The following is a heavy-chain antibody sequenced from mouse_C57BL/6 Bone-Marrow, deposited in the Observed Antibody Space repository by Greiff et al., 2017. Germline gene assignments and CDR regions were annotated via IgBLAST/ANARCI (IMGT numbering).Heavy chain of an antibody. Sequence: VQLQESGAELARPGASVKLSCTASGYTFPSYGISWVKQRTGQGLEWIGEIYPRSGNTYYKEKFKGKATLTADKSSSTAYIELRSLTSEYATVYFCACGEFYYGSSFSYAMDYWGQGTSVTVSS. CDR2: IYPRSGNT. V-gene: IGHV1-81*01. CDR1: GYTFPSYG. D-gene: IGHD1-1*01. J-gene: IGHJ4*01. CDR3: ACGEFYYGSSFSYAMDY.